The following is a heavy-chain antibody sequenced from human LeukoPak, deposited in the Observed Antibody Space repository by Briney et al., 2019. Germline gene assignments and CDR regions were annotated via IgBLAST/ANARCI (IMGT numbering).Heavy chain of an antibody. Sequence: SQTLSLTCTVSGGSNSSGGYYWSWIRQPPGKGLEWIGYIYYSGSTYYNPSLKSRVTISVDTSKNQFSLKLSSVTAADTAVYYCARDATGCRGDCYPLDIWGQGTMVTVSS. CDR1: GGSNSSGGYY. J-gene: IGHJ3*02. CDR3: ARDATGCRGDCYPLDI. CDR2: IYYSGST. V-gene: IGHV4-31*03. D-gene: IGHD2-21*02.